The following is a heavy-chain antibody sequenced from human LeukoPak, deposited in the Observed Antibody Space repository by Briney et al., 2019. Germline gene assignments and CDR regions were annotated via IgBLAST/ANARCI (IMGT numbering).Heavy chain of an antibody. Sequence: PGGSLRLSCAASGFTFSSYAMHWVRQAPGKGLEWVAVISYDGSNKYYADSVKGRFTISRDNSKNTLYLQMNSLRAEDTAVYYCARESSSWHDAFDIWGQGTMVTVSS. CDR3: ARESSSWHDAFDI. V-gene: IGHV3-30-3*01. CDR2: ISYDGSNK. J-gene: IGHJ3*02. CDR1: GFTFSSYA. D-gene: IGHD6-13*01.